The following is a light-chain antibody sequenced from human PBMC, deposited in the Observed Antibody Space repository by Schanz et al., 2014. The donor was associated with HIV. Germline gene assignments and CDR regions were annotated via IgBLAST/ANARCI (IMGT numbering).Light chain of an antibody. CDR2: AAS. Sequence: DIQMTQSPSSLSASVGERVTITCRASQSIRSSLNWYQQKPGKAPKLLIYAASSLQSGVPSRFSGSGSGTDFTLTISSLQPEDFATYYCQQSYSTPDTFGQGTKLEIK. J-gene: IGKJ2*01. CDR1: QSIRSS. V-gene: IGKV1-39*01. CDR3: QQSYSTPDT.